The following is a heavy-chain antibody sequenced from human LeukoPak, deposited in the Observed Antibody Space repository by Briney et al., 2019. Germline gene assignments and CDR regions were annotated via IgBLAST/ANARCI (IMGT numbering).Heavy chain of an antibody. Sequence: ASVKVSCKASGYTFTSYAMNWVRQAPGQGLEWIGWINTNTGNPTYAQGFTGRFVFSLDTSVNTAYLQISSLKAEDTAVYYCAREMVSNWFDPWGQGTLVTVSS. CDR3: AREMVSNWFDP. D-gene: IGHD2-8*01. V-gene: IGHV7-4-1*02. CDR2: INTNTGNP. CDR1: GYTFTSYA. J-gene: IGHJ5*02.